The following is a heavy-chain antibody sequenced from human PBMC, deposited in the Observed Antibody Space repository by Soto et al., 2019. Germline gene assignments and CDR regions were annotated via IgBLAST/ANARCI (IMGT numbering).Heavy chain of an antibody. V-gene: IGHV1-2*04. D-gene: IGHD3-10*01. J-gene: IGHJ3*02. CDR2: INPNSGGT. CDR3: ARDRYYYGSGSYYRPGLDAFDI. CDR1: GYTFTGYY. Sequence: ASVKVSCKASGYTFTGYYMHWVRQAPGQGLEWMGWINPNSGGTNYAQKFQGWVTMTRDTSISTAYMELSRLRSDDTAVYYCARDRYYYGSGSYYRPGLDAFDIWGQGTMVIVSS.